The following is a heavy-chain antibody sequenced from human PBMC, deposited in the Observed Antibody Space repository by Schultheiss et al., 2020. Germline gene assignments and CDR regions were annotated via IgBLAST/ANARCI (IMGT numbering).Heavy chain of an antibody. CDR3: AKDRNHRLMTTVNY. Sequence: GGSLRLSCAASGFTFDDYAMHWVRQAPGKGLEWVSYISWDSDITGYADSVKGRFTISRDNAKNSLYLQMNSLRVEDTALYYCAKDRNHRLMTTVNYWGQGTLVTVSS. CDR1: GFTFDDYA. V-gene: IGHV3-9*01. CDR2: ISWDSDIT. J-gene: IGHJ4*02. D-gene: IGHD4-17*01.